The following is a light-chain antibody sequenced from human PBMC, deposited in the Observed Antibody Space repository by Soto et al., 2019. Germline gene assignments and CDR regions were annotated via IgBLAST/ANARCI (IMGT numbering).Light chain of an antibody. CDR2: DAS. J-gene: IGKJ4*01. CDR1: QSVSSY. V-gene: IGKV3-11*01. CDR3: QHRSNWPLT. Sequence: EIVSTQSPATLPLSPGERATLSCRASQSVSSYLAWYQQKPGQAPRLLIYDASNRATGIPARFSGSGSGTDFTLTISSLEPEDFAVYYCQHRSNWPLTFGGGTKVDIK.